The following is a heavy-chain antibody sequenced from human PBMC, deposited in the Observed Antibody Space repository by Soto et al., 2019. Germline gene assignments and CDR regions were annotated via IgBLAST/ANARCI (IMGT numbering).Heavy chain of an antibody. V-gene: IGHV1-3*01. D-gene: IGHD6-13*01. J-gene: IGHJ6*02. CDR2: INAGNGNT. CDR1: GYTFTSYA. Sequence: GASVKVSCKASGYTFTSYAMHWVRQAPGQRLEWMGWINAGNGNTKYSQKFQGRVTITRDTSASTAYMELSSLRSEDTAVYYCALIAAAGTHWDYYYGMDVWGQGTTVTVSS. CDR3: ALIAAAGTHWDYYYGMDV.